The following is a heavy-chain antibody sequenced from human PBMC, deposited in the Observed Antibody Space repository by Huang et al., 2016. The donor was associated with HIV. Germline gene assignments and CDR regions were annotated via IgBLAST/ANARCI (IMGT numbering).Heavy chain of an antibody. CDR1: GGSITDSNYY. Sequence: QLQLQESGPGLVRPSETLSLICTVSGGSITDSNYYWGWIRQPPGKGLEWVGGSCYRGDTDYNPSLKGRVTMSVDTSKNRFSLDIRSVAVADTAIYYCARHFGSWSGYFDSWGQGTLVPVSS. J-gene: IGHJ4*02. CDR2: SCYRGDT. V-gene: IGHV4-39*01. D-gene: IGHD3-10*01. CDR3: ARHFGSWSGYFDS.